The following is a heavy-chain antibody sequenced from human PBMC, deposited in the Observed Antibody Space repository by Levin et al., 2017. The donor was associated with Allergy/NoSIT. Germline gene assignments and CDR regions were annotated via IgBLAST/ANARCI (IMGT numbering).Heavy chain of an antibody. J-gene: IGHJ6*02. CDR1: GFTFSDHY. CDR3: ARELLSDYGMDV. CDR2: TRNKANSYTT. Sequence: GGSLRLSCAASGFTFSDHYMDLVRQAPGKGLEWVGRTRNKANSYTTEYAASVKGRFTISRDDSKNSLYLQMNSLKTEDTAVYYCARELLSDYGMDVWGQGTTVTISS. D-gene: IGHD1-26*01. V-gene: IGHV3-72*01.